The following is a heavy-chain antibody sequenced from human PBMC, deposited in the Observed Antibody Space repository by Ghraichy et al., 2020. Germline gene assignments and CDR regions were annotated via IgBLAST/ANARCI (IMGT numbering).Heavy chain of an antibody. CDR2: VSHSAFTI. J-gene: IGHJ4*02. CDR1: GFTFSDYY. CDR3: AREVNGPMGGIDY. D-gene: IGHD3-16*01. V-gene: IGHV3-11*01. Sequence: GGSLRLSCAASGFTFSDYYMSWIRQAPGKGLEWVSYVSHSAFTIYYTDSVRGRFTISRDNAKNSLYLQMNGLRAEDTAVYYCAREVNGPMGGIDYWGQGTLVTVSS.